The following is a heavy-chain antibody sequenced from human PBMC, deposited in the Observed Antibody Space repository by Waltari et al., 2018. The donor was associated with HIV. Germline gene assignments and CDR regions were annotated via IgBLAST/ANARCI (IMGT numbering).Heavy chain of an antibody. Sequence: EVQLVESGGGLVQPGGSLRPSCAASGFPFSSYSINRVRQAPGKGVEVVSYIRSSSSTVYYADSVKGRSTTSRDNAKNSLYLHMNSLSAEVTAVYYCARVLDYGPKRYFDDWGQGTLVTVSS. CDR2: IRSSSSTV. D-gene: IGHD3-10*01. CDR3: ARVLDYGPKRYFDD. V-gene: IGHV3-48*01. J-gene: IGHJ4*02. CDR1: GFPFSSYS.